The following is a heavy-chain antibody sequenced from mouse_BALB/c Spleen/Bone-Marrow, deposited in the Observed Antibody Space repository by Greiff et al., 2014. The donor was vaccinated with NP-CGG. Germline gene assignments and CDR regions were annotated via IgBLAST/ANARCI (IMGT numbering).Heavy chain of an antibody. V-gene: IGHV1-15*01. J-gene: IGHJ4*01. D-gene: IGHD2-2*01. Sequence: QVQLKESWAELVRPGASVTLSCQASGYKFTDYEMHWVKQTPVHGLGWIRSIDPETGGTAYNQNFKGKATLTADRSSTTAYMELRSLTSEDSAVYYCTREGIYFGYDVPMDYWGQGTSVTVSS. CDR1: GYKFTDYE. CDR3: TREGIYFGYDVPMDY. CDR2: IDPETGGT.